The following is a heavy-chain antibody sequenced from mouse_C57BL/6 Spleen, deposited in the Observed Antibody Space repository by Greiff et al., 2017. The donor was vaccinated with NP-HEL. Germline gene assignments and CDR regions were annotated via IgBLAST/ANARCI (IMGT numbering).Heavy chain of an antibody. D-gene: IGHD2-1*01. CDR2: ISSGSSTI. Sequence: DVMLVESGGGLVKPGGSLKLSCAASGFTFSDYGMHWVRQAPEKGLEWVAYISSGSSTIYYADTVKGRFTISRDNAKNTLFLQMTSLRSEDTAMYYCASNYATSWVAYWGQGTLVTVSA. CDR3: ASNYATSWVAY. CDR1: GFTFSDYG. J-gene: IGHJ3*01. V-gene: IGHV5-17*01.